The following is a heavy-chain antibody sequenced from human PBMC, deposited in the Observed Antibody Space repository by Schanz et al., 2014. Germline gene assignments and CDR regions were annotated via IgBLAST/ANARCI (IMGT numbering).Heavy chain of an antibody. CDR3: ARAFGGYDPAGALDY. J-gene: IGHJ4*02. V-gene: IGHV1-46*02. D-gene: IGHD5-12*01. Sequence: QVQLVQSGDEVKEPGASVKVSCEASRYTFNTYGLNWVRQAPGQGLEWMGIVNPSVRGTHFAREFQGRVTVTSDTSTNTVYMELSGLRSEDTAVYYCARAFGGYDPAGALDYWGQGTLVTVSS. CDR1: RYTFNTYG. CDR2: VNPSVRGT.